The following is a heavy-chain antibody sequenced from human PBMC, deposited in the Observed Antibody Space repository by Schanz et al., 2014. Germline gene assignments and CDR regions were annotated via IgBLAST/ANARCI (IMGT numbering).Heavy chain of an antibody. CDR2: IRYNGINE. Sequence: QVQLVESGGGVVQPGGSLRLSCAASGFTFSNYGLHWVRQAPGKGLEWVAFIRYNGINEYYADSVKGRFIIPRDNSKNTLYLQMNSLRAEDTAVYYCAKIRYDSSGYYLPYYGMDVWGQGTTVTVSS. J-gene: IGHJ6*02. CDR3: AKIRYDSSGYYLPYYGMDV. D-gene: IGHD3-22*01. CDR1: GFTFSNYG. V-gene: IGHV3-30*02.